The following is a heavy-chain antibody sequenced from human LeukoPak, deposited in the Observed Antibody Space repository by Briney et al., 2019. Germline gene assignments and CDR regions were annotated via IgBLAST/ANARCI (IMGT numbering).Heavy chain of an antibody. V-gene: IGHV3-15*01. J-gene: IGHJ4*02. Sequence: PGGSLRLSCAASGFTFSNAWMSWVRQAPGKGLEWVGRIKSKTDGGTTDYAAPVKGRFTISRDDSKNTLYLQMNSLKTEDTAVYYCTTDRNKLSGSYQAMTYWGQGTLVTVSS. D-gene: IGHD1-26*01. CDR3: TTDRNKLSGSYQAMTY. CDR1: GFTFSNAW. CDR2: IKSKTDGGTT.